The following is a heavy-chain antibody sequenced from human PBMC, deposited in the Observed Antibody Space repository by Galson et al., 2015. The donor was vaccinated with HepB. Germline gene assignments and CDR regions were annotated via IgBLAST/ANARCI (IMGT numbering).Heavy chain of an antibody. CDR3: ARDEYDSSGYYGAFDY. V-gene: IGHV3-30*04. J-gene: IGHJ4*02. CDR2: ISYDGSNK. Sequence: SLRLSCAASGFTFSSYAMHWVRQAPGKGLEWVAVISYDGSNKYYADSVKGRFTISRDNSKNTLYLQMNSLRAEDTAVYYCARDEYDSSGYYGAFDYWGQGTQVTVSS. CDR1: GFTFSSYA. D-gene: IGHD3-22*01.